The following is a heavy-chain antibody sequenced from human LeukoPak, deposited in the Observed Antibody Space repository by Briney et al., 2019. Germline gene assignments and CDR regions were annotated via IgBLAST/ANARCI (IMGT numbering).Heavy chain of an antibody. Sequence: PSETLSLTCAVYGGSFSGYYWSWIRQPPGKGLEWIGEINHSGSTNYNPSLKSRVTISVDTSKNQFSLKLSSVTAADTAVYYCARHKITMMVVVTASGAFDIWGQGTMVTVSS. CDR1: GGSFSGYY. D-gene: IGHD3-22*01. J-gene: IGHJ3*02. CDR3: ARHKITMMVVVTASGAFDI. V-gene: IGHV4-34*01. CDR2: INHSGST.